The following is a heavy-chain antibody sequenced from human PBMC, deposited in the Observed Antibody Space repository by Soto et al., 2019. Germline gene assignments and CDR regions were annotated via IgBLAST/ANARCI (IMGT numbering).Heavy chain of an antibody. J-gene: IGHJ1*01. V-gene: IGHV4-34*09. D-gene: IGHD7-27*01. CDR1: GGSFVGYS. Sequence: LPRDLFGGSFVGYSLRRIPQPPGKGLEWIGEINHSGSTNYNPSLKSRVTISVDTSQNQFSLRLSSVTAADTALYYCARDLGKLITPAQWGQGVLVTVSS. CDR3: ARDLGKLITPAQ. CDR2: INHSGST.